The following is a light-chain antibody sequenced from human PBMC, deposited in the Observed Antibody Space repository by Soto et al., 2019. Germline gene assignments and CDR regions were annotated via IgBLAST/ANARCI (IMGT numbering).Light chain of an antibody. CDR3: CSYAGSRTHVV. Sequence: QSALTQPASVSGSPGQSITISCTGTSSDVGSYNLVSWYQQHPGKAPKLMIYEGSKRPSGVSNRFSGSKSGTTASLTISGLQAEDEADYYCCSYAGSRTHVVFGGGTKVTVL. J-gene: IGLJ2*01. CDR2: EGS. V-gene: IGLV2-23*01. CDR1: SSDVGSYNL.